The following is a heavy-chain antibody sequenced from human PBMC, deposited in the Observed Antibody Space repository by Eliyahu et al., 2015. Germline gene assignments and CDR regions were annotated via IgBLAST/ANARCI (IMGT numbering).Heavy chain of an antibody. CDR3: ARINPSIAVAGTDYYYYYGMDV. V-gene: IGHV2-26*01. CDR1: GFSLSNAXMG. CDR2: IFSNDEK. Sequence: QVTLKESGPVLVKPTETLTLTCTVSGFSLSNAXMGVSWIRQPPGKALEWLAHIFSNDEKSYXTSLKSRLTISKDTSKSQVVLTMTNMDPVDTATYYCARINPSIAVAGTDYYYYYGMDVWGKGTTVTVSS. D-gene: IGHD6-19*01. J-gene: IGHJ6*04.